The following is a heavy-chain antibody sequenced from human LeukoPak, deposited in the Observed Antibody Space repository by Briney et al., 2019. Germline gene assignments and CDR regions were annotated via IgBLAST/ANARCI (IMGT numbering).Heavy chain of an antibody. V-gene: IGHV3-20*04. Sequence: PGGSLRLSCAASGFTFDDYAMSWVRQAPGKGLEWVSGINWNGRSTGYADSVKGRFTISRDNAKTSLFLQMNSLRGEDTALYYCARGNYYGSGKRFDAFDIWGQGTMVTVSS. CDR2: INWNGRST. J-gene: IGHJ3*02. D-gene: IGHD3-10*01. CDR1: GFTFDDYA. CDR3: ARGNYYGSGKRFDAFDI.